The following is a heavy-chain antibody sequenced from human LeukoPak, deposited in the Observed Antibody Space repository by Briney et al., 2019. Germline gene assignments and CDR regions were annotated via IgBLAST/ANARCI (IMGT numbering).Heavy chain of an antibody. CDR1: GFTVSNDY. D-gene: IGHD3-22*01. Sequence: GTLSLSCAASGFTVSNDYMRWLRQAPGKGLEWISSIYSRGSTSYVDSVKGRFTISRDNSKNTLFLQMNSLRVEDTAVYYCARDYYGPWGQGTLVTVSS. CDR3: ARDYYGP. J-gene: IGHJ5*02. CDR2: IYSRGST. V-gene: IGHV3-66*03.